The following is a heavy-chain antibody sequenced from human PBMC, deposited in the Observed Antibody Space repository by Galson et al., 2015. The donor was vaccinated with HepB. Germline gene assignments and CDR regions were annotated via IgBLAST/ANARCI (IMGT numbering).Heavy chain of an antibody. CDR1: GDSVSNNNAA. D-gene: IGHD6-19*01. Sequence: CAISGDSVSNNNAAWNWIRQSPSRGLEWLGRTYYRSMWYNDYAPSVKSRITVNPETSRNQFSLELSAVTPDDTAVYFCAREEAGTYCFDNWGQGTLVTVSS. CDR3: AREEAGTYCFDN. J-gene: IGHJ4*02. CDR2: TYYRSMWYN. V-gene: IGHV6-1*01.